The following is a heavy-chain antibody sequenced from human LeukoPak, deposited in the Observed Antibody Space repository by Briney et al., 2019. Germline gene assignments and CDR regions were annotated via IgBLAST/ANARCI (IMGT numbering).Heavy chain of an antibody. CDR1: GFTFSTDS. CDR3: AKSATRTVTHIDY. Sequence: GGSLRLSCAPSGFTFSTDSMNWVRQAPGKGLGWVSYISGLGTTNYYGHSLKGRFNIPRHNAKKSLYLQMNSLKDEDTAVYYCAKSATRTVTHIDYWGEGPLVIVSS. CDR2: ISGLGTTN. J-gene: IGHJ4*02. V-gene: IGHV3-48*02. D-gene: IGHD4-17*01.